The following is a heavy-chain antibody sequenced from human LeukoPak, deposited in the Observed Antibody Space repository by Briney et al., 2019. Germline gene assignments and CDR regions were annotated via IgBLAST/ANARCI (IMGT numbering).Heavy chain of an antibody. CDR3: ARVRVYDFWSGYYSDYYMDV. CDR1: GYTFTSYD. CDR2: MNPNSGNT. Sequence: ASVKVSCKASGYTFTSYDINWVRQATGQGLEWMGWMNPNSGNTGYAQKFQGRVTITRNTSISTAYMELSSLRSEDTAVYYCARVRVYDFWSGYYSDYYMDVWGKGTTVTVSS. V-gene: IGHV1-8*03. J-gene: IGHJ6*03. D-gene: IGHD3-3*01.